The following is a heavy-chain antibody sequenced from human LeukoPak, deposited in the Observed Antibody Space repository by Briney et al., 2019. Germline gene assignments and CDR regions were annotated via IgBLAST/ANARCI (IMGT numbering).Heavy chain of an antibody. V-gene: IGHV4-38-2*02. D-gene: IGHD7-27*01. Sequence: PSETLSLTCTVSGYSISSGFYWGWIRQPPGKGLEWIGTIYHTGRTYYTPSLKSRVTISLDTSKNQFSLHLTSVSAGDTAVYYCARWGRNWDYFDFWGQGTLVTVSS. CDR3: ARWGRNWDYFDF. CDR1: GYSISSGFY. J-gene: IGHJ4*02. CDR2: IYHTGRT.